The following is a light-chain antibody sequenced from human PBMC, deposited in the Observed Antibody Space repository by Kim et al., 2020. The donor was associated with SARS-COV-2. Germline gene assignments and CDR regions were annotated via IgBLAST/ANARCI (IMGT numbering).Light chain of an antibody. CDR2: KAS. CDR1: QNINNW. Sequence: LSASVRDSVTITCRASQNINNWLAWYQLRPGRAPKLLIYKASNLESGVPSRFSGSGSGTEFTLTIYSLQPDDFATYYCQQYDTYHTFGQGTKLEI. V-gene: IGKV1-5*03. CDR3: QQYDTYHT. J-gene: IGKJ2*01.